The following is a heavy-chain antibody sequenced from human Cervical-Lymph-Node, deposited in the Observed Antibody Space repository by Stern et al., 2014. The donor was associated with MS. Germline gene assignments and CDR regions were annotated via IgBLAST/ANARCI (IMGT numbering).Heavy chain of an antibody. CDR3: ARDTITMVRGGYYFDY. CDR1: GFTFSSYS. J-gene: IGHJ4*02. D-gene: IGHD3-10*01. CDR2: ISTGSSYI. Sequence: EVQLVESGGGLVKPGGSLRLSCAASGFTFSSYSMNWVRQAPGQGLEWVSSISTGSSYIYYADSVKGRFTISRDNAKNSLYLQMTSLRAEDTAVYYCARDTITMVRGGYYFDYWGQGTLVTVSS. V-gene: IGHV3-21*01.